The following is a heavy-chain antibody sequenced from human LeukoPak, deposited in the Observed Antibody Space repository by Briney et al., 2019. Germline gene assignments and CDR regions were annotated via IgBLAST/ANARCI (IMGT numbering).Heavy chain of an antibody. CDR1: GFTFISYD. J-gene: IGHJ4*02. CDR3: AKNIPNCSSTSCPLDY. D-gene: IGHD2-2*01. V-gene: IGHV3-30*18. Sequence: PGRSLRLSCAASGFTFISYDIHWVRQAPGKGLEWVAVISYDGSNKYYADSVKGRFTISRDNSKNTLYLQVNGLRTEDTAVYYCAKNIPNCSSTSCPLDYWGQGTLVTVSS. CDR2: ISYDGSNK.